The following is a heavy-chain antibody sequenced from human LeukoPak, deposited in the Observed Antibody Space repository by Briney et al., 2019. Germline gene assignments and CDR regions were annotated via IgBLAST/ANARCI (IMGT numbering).Heavy chain of an antibody. Sequence: ASVKVSCKASGYTFPNYDINWVRQATGQGLEWMGWMNPNSGNTGYAQKFQGRVTITRNTSISTAYMELSSLRSEDTAVYYCARGRSPFMGIAARRRGSHYYMDVWGKGTTVTVSS. CDR1: GYTFPNYD. V-gene: IGHV1-8*01. CDR3: ARGRSPFMGIAARRRGSHYYMDV. D-gene: IGHD6-6*01. CDR2: MNPNSGNT. J-gene: IGHJ6*03.